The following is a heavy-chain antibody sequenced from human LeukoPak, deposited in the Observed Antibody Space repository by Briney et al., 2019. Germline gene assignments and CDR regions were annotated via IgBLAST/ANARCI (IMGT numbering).Heavy chain of an antibody. CDR2: ISSSSSYI. D-gene: IGHD3-22*01. CDR3: ARGSGSFDY. Sequence: KPGGSLRLSCAASGFTFSSYSMNWDRQAPGKGLEGVSSISSSSSYIYYADSVKGRFTISRDNAKNSLYLQMNSLRAEDTAVYYCARGSGSFDYWGQGTLVTVSS. V-gene: IGHV3-21*01. J-gene: IGHJ4*02. CDR1: GFTFSSYS.